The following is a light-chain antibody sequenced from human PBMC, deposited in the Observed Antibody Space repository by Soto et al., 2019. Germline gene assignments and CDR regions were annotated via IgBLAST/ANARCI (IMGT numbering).Light chain of an antibody. J-gene: IGKJ1*01. CDR3: QQYGSSPWT. CDR1: QSVSSSY. Sequence: EIVLTQSPGTLSLSPGERATLSCRASQSVSSSYLAWCQQKPGQAPRLLIYGASSRATGIPDRFIGSGSGTDFTLTISRLEPEDFAVYYCQQYGSSPWTFGQGTKVDIK. CDR2: GAS. V-gene: IGKV3-20*01.